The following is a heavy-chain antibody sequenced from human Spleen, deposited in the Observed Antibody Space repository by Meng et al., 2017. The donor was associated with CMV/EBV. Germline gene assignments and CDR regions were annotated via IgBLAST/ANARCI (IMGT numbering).Heavy chain of an antibody. CDR3: TTYSSGWVY. V-gene: IGHV4-34*01. CDR2: INHSGST. CDR1: GGSFSGYY. J-gene: IGHJ4*02. D-gene: IGHD6-19*01. Sequence: LSLTCAVYGGSFSGYYWSWIRQPPGKGLEWIGEINHSGSTNYNPSLKSRVTISVDTSKNQFSLKLSSVTAADTAVYYCTTYSSGWVYWGQGTLVTVSS.